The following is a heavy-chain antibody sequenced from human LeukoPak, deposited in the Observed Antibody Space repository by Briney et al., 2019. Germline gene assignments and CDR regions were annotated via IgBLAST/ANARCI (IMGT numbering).Heavy chain of an antibody. CDR3: ERDSWREHFDY. CDR2: ISSSTSYI. V-gene: IGHV3-21*01. D-gene: IGHD3-3*01. J-gene: IGHJ4*02. Sequence: GGSLTLSCAASGFTFCIHIMLYLRPAPEEALEWVTYISSSTSYIYYADSVKGRFTISRDNAKNSLYLQMNSLGAEDTAVYYCERDSWREHFDYWGQGTLVTVSS. CDR1: GFTFCIHI.